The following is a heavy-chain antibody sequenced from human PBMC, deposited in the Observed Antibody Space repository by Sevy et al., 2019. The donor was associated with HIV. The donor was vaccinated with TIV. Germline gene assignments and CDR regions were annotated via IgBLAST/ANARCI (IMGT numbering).Heavy chain of an antibody. D-gene: IGHD6-13*01. CDR2: IKQDGSEK. CDR1: GFTFSSYG. J-gene: IGHJ6*02. Sequence: GGSLRLSCTASGFTFSSYGMHWVRQAPGKGLEWVANIKQDGSEKYYVDSVKGRFTISRDNAKNSLSLQMNSLRAEDTAVYYCARDTGGIGMDVWGQGTTVTVSS. CDR3: ARDTGGIGMDV. V-gene: IGHV3-7*01.